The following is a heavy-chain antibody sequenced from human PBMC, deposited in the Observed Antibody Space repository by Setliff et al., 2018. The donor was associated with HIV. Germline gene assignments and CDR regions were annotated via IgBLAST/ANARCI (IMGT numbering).Heavy chain of an antibody. CDR1: GYSVSSGYF. CDR3: ARERSALLWKNWFDP. Sequence: SETLSLTCAVSGYSVSSGYFWGWIRQPPGKGLEWIGSIFHTGSTYYNPSLKSRVTISVDTSKNQFPLRLTSVTAADTAVYYRARERSALLWKNWFDPWGQGTLVTVS. V-gene: IGHV4-38-2*02. D-gene: IGHD3-10*01. J-gene: IGHJ5*02. CDR2: IFHTGST.